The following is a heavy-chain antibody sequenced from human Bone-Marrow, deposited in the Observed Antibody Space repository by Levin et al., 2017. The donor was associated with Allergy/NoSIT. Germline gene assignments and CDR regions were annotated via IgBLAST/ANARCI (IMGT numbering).Heavy chain of an antibody. J-gene: IGHJ4*02. V-gene: IGHV3-66*04. D-gene: IGHD3-10*01. CDR1: GFTVSNNY. CDR3: ARLDFNYGSYY. Sequence: GESLKISCAVSGFTVSNNYMSWVRQAPGKGLEWVSIIYSGGGTFYADSVQARFTISRDNSKNTVYLQMNSLRAEDTAVYYCARLDFNYGSYYWGQGTLVTVSS. CDR2: IYSGGGT.